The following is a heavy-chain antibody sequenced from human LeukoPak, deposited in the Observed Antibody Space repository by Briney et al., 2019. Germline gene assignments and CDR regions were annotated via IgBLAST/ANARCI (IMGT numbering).Heavy chain of an antibody. CDR2: ISAYNGNT. J-gene: IGHJ5*02. V-gene: IGHV1-18*01. CDR1: GYTFTSYG. Sequence: ASVKVSCKASGYTFTSYGISWVRQAPGQGLEWMGWISAYNGNTNYAQKLQGRVTMTTDTSTSTAYIELRSLRSDDTAVYYCAREGAYGSGSYYWFDPWGQGTLVTVSS. D-gene: IGHD3-10*01. CDR3: AREGAYGSGSYYWFDP.